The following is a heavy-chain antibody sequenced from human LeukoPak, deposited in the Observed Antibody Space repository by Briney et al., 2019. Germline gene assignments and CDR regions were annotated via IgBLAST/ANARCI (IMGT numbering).Heavy chain of an antibody. J-gene: IGHJ4*02. D-gene: IGHD4-17*01. CDR2: MSYDGGNK. V-gene: IGHV3-30*18. CDR1: GFTFSNYG. Sequence: GRSLRLSCAASGFTFSNYGMHWIRQAPGKGLEWVAVMSYDGGNKYYADSVKGRFSISRDNSKNTLYLQMNSLRTEDTAVYYCAKDRQGDYGDFDSPDYWGQGTLVTVSS. CDR3: AKDRQGDYGDFDSPDY.